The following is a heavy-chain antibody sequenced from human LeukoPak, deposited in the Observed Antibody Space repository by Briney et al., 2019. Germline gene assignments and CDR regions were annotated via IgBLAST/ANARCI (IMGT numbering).Heavy chain of an antibody. V-gene: IGHV3-33*08. CDR1: GFTFSSSV. Sequence: GGSLRLSCAASGFTFSSSVMSWVRQAPGKGLEWVALIWFDGSNTYYADSVKGRFTISRDNSKNTLFLRMNSLSGEDTAVYYCARDGGDGDYLDYWGQGTLVTVSS. D-gene: IGHD3-16*01. J-gene: IGHJ4*02. CDR3: ARDGGDGDYLDY. CDR2: IWFDGSNT.